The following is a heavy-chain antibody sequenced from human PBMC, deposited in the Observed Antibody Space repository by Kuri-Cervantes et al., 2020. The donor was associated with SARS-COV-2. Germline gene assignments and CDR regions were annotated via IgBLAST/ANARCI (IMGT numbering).Heavy chain of an antibody. D-gene: IGHD4-17*01. V-gene: IGHV3-21*01. J-gene: IGHJ4*02. CDR2: ISSSSSYI. CDR1: GFTLRSYS. CDR3: ARGVGYGDYTFDY. Sequence: GESLKISCAASGFTLRSYSMSWIRQAPGKGLEWVSSISSSSSYIYYADSVKGRFTISRDNAKNSLYLQMNSLKAEDTAVYYCARGVGYGDYTFDYWGQGTLVTVSS.